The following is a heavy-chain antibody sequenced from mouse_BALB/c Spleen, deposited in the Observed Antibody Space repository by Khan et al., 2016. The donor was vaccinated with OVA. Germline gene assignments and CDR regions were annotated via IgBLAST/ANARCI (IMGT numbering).Heavy chain of an antibody. CDR1: GYTFTSYW. CDR2: IVPSNSET. J-gene: IGHJ3*01. V-gene: IGHV1-61*01. CDR3: ARREKYGYDPSWFAY. Sequence: QVQLKQSGAELVRPGASVKLSCKASGYTFTSYWMNWVKQRPGHGLEWIGRIVPSNSETHYNQMLKDKATFTVDKSSSTAYMQLSSLTSEDSAVYSCARREKYGYDPSWFAYWGQGTLVTVSA. D-gene: IGHD2-2*01.